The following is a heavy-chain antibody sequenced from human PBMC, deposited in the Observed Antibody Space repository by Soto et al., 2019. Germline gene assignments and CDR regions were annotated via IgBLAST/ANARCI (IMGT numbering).Heavy chain of an antibody. V-gene: IGHV3-13*01. CDR1: GFTFSSYD. CDR2: IGTAGDT. Sequence: GGSLILSCAASGFTFSSYDMHWVRQATGKGLEWVSAIGTAGDTYYPGSVKGRFTISRENAKNSLYLQMNSLRAGDTAVYYCARAERAQYCSGGSCYSGSYYYYMDVWGKGTTVTVSS. CDR3: ARAERAQYCSGGSCYSGSYYYYMDV. J-gene: IGHJ6*03. D-gene: IGHD2-15*01.